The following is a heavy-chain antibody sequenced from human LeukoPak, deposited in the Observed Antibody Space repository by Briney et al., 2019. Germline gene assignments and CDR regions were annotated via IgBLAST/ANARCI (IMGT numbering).Heavy chain of an antibody. V-gene: IGHV4-39*07. CDR3: ARVGVVTDAFDI. CDR1: GGSISSSSYY. J-gene: IGHJ3*02. Sequence: SETLSLTCTVSGGSISSSSYYWGWIRQPPGKGLEWIGSIYYSGSTNYNPSLKSRVTISVDKSKNQFSLKLSSVTAADTAVYYCARVGVVTDAFDIWGQGTMVTVSS. CDR2: IYYSGST. D-gene: IGHD2-21*02.